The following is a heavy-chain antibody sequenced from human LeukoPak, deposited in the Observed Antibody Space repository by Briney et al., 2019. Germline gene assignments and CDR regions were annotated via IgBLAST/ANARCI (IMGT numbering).Heavy chain of an antibody. D-gene: IGHD1-14*01. CDR3: ARDKRSTAGNWFDP. Sequence: GASVKVSCKASGYTFTGYYIHWVQQAPGQGLEWMGRINPNSGGTNYAQRFQGRVTVTRDTSISTAYMELSTLRSDDAAVYYCARDKRSTAGNWFDPWGQGTLVTVSS. J-gene: IGHJ5*02. V-gene: IGHV1-2*06. CDR2: INPNSGGT. CDR1: GYTFTGYY.